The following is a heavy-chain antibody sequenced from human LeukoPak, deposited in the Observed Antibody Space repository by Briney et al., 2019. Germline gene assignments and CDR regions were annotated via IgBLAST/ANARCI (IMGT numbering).Heavy chain of an antibody. Sequence: ASETLSLTCTVSGGSISSGGYYWSWIRQHPGKGLEWIGYIYYSGSTYYNPSLKSRVTISVDTSKNQFSLKLSSVTAADTAVYYCASGQFLVSNDYWGQGILVTVSS. D-gene: IGHD5/OR15-5a*01. CDR3: ASGQFLVSNDY. CDR2: IYYSGST. V-gene: IGHV4-31*03. CDR1: GGSISSGGYY. J-gene: IGHJ4*02.